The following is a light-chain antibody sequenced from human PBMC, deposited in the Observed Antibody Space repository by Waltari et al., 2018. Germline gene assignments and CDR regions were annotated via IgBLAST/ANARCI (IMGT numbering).Light chain of an antibody. V-gene: IGLV1-44*01. CDR3: AAWDDSLNGWV. CDR1: PPNLGRPS. CDR2: NNK. Sequence: QSVLTHPPSASGTPGPRVTVSCSGSPPNLGRPSVNRYQQLPGTAPKLLIYNNKERPSGVPDRFSGSKSGTSASLAISGLQSEDEADYYCAAWDDSLNGWVFGGGTKVTVL. J-gene: IGLJ3*02.